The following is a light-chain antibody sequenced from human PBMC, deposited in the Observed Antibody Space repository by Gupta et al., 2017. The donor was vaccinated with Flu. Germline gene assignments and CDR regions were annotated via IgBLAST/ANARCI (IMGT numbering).Light chain of an antibody. V-gene: IGKV3-20*01. CDR1: QSVSSSF. Sequence: ETVLTQSPGTLSLSPGERATLSCRASQSVSSSFLAWFQQRPGQAPRLLIYGPSSRATGIPDRFSGSGSGTDFTLTISRLEPEDFAVYYCLQYGSSSYTFGQGTKLEI. J-gene: IGKJ2*01. CDR2: GPS. CDR3: LQYGSSSYT.